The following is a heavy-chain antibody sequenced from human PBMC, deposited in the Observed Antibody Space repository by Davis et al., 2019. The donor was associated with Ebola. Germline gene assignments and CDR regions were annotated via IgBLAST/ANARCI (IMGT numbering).Heavy chain of an antibody. Sequence: PGGSLRLSCAASGFTFSNYWMQWVRQAPGKGLVWVSRINSDGSGTSYADSVRGRFTISRDNAKNTLYLQMNSLTAEDTAVYYCARWAAVSSDYWGQGTLVTVSS. D-gene: IGHD4-17*01. CDR1: GFTFSNYW. CDR3: ARWAAVSSDY. CDR2: INSDGSGT. J-gene: IGHJ4*02. V-gene: IGHV3-74*01.